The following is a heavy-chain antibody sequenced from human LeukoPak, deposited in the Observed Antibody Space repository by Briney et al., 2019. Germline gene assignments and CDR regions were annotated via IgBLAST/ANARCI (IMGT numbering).Heavy chain of an antibody. CDR3: ARGGGSYPFDY. CDR2: ISGSGSTI. Sequence: PGGSLRLSCAASGFTFSSYSMNWVRQAPGKGLEWVSYISGSGSTIYYADSVKGRFTISRDDAKNSLYLQMNSLRAEDTAVYYCARGGGSYPFDYWGQGTLVTVSS. CDR1: GFTFSSYS. V-gene: IGHV3-48*01. J-gene: IGHJ4*02. D-gene: IGHD1-26*01.